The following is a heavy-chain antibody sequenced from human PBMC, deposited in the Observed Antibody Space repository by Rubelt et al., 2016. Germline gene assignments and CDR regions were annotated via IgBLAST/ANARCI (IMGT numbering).Heavy chain of an antibody. D-gene: IGHD3-10*01. CDR2: IRAYNGNT. V-gene: IGHV1-18*01. J-gene: IGHJ4*02. CDR3: ARVFRHGSGSYCGY. CDR1: GYTFTSYG. Sequence: QVQLVQSGSELKKPGASVKVSCKASGYTFTSYGISWVRQAPGQGLEWMGWIRAYNGNTNFGRSVQGRVTVTRYTSTSTVYRELCSLRSEETAVDYCARVFRHGSGSYCGYWGQGTLVTVSS.